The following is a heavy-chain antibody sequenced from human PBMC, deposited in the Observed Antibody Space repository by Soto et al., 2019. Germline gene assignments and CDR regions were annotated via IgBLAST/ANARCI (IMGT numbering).Heavy chain of an antibody. CDR1: GGSFSGYY. CDR3: ASLVYCSGGSCYSGSYFQH. Sequence: PSETLSLTCAVYGGSFSGYYWSWIRQPPGKGLEWIGEINHSGSTNYNPSLKSRATTSVDTSKNQFSLKLNSVTAADTAVYYCASLVYCSGGSCYSGSYFQHWGQGTLVTVSS. CDR2: INHSGST. V-gene: IGHV4-34*01. D-gene: IGHD2-15*01. J-gene: IGHJ1*01.